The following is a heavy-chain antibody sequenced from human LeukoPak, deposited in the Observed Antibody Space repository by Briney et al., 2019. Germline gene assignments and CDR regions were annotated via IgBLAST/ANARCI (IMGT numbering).Heavy chain of an antibody. Sequence: SETLSLTCAVYGGSFSGYYWSWIRQPPGKGLEWIGEINHSGSTNYNPSLKSRVTISVDTSKNQFSLKLSSVTAADTAVYYCARGPAEVTIFGVVIRYYFDYWGQGTLVTVSS. CDR2: INHSGST. CDR1: GGSFSGYY. J-gene: IGHJ4*02. D-gene: IGHD3-3*01. V-gene: IGHV4-34*01. CDR3: ARGPAEVTIFGVVIRYYFDY.